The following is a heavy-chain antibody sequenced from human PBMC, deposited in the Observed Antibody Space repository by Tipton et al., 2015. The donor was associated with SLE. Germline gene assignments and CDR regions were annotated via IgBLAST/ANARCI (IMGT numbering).Heavy chain of an antibody. CDR3: ARFPRGGTPLYYYYGMDV. V-gene: IGHV4-61*02. D-gene: IGHD3-10*01. J-gene: IGHJ6*02. CDR1: GGSISSGSYY. CDR2: IYTSGST. Sequence: TLSLTCTVSGGSISSGSYYWSWIRQPAGKGLEWIGRIYTSGSTNYNPSLKSRVTISVDTSKNQFSLKLSSVTAADTAVYYCARFPRGGTPLYYYYGMDVWGQGTTVTVSS.